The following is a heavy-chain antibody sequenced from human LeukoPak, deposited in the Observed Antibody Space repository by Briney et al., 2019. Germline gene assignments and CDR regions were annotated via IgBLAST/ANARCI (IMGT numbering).Heavy chain of an antibody. J-gene: IGHJ6*02. D-gene: IGHD3-3*01. V-gene: IGHV4-31*03. CDR1: GDSISSVGYY. CDR2: IYYSGST. CDR3: ARDRYDSYPMDV. Sequence: SDTLSLTCTVSGDSISSVGYYWSWIRQHPGKGLEWIGYIYYSGSTYYSPSLKSRATISVDTSKNQFSLNLSSVTAADTAVYYCARDRYDSYPMDVWGQGTTVTVSS.